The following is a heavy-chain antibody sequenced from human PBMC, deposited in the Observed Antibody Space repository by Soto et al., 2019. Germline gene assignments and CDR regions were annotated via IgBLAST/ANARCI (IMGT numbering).Heavy chain of an antibody. CDR3: ARGFDLQYGMDV. J-gene: IGHJ6*02. V-gene: IGHV3-48*02. D-gene: IGHD3-10*01. CDR2: ISGNSNTI. CDR1: GFTLSTYS. Sequence: PGGSLRLSCAASGFTLSTYSLNWVRQAPRKELEWLSYISGNSNTIYYADTVKGRFTISRDNAKNSLYLQMNSLRDEDTAVYFCARGFDLQYGMDVWGQGTTVTVSS.